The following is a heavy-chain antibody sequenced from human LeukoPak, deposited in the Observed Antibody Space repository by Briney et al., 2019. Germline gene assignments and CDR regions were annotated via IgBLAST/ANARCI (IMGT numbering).Heavy chain of an antibody. CDR2: INPDGSEK. CDR1: GFTFRTSW. V-gene: IGHV3-7*01. D-gene: IGHD3-22*01. J-gene: IGHJ4*02. Sequence: GGSLRLSCGASGFTFRTSWMNWVRQAPGKGLEWVASINPDGSEKYSVDSVKGRFTISRDNSKNTLYLQMNSLRAEDTAVYYCAKDLDAYYYDSSGYYSGLDYWGQGTLVTVSS. CDR3: AKDLDAYYYDSSGYYSGLDY.